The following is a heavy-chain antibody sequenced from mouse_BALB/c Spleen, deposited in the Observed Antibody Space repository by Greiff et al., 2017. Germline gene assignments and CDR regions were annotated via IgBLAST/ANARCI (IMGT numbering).Heavy chain of an antibody. CDR3: ARRSSLFDY. CDR2: INPISGYT. CDR1: GYTFTSYT. V-gene: IGHV1-4*01. Sequence: QVQLQQSGAELARPGASVKMSCKASGYTFTSYTLHWVNQKPGPGLEWIGYINPISGYTNYNQKFKDHATLTADKSSSTAYMQLSRLTSDDSAVYYSARRSSLFDYWGQGTTITVAS. J-gene: IGHJ2*01. D-gene: IGHD6-2*01.